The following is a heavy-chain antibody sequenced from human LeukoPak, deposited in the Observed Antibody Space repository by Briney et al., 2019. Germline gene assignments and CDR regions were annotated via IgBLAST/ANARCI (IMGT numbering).Heavy chain of an antibody. J-gene: IGHJ5*02. CDR3: ARVVVRNWFDP. D-gene: IGHD6-6*01. Sequence: SETLSLTCTVSGGSISSYYWSWIRQPPGKGLEWIGYICYSGSTNYNPSLKSRVTISVDTPKNQFSLKLSSVTAADTAVYYCARVVVRNWFDPWGQGTLVTVSS. V-gene: IGHV4-59*01. CDR1: GGSISSYY. CDR2: ICYSGST.